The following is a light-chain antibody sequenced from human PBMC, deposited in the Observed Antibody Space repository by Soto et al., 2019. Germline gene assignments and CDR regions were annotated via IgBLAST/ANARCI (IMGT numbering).Light chain of an antibody. CDR1: QIIGNY. Sequence: DIQMTQFPSSLSASVGDRVTFTCRASQIIGNYLNWYQQRPGKAPTLLISAASSLQSGVPSRFSGSGSGTDFTLTISRLEPEDFAVYYCQQYGSSPMYTFGQGTKLEIK. CDR3: QQYGSSPMYT. J-gene: IGKJ2*01. V-gene: IGKV1-39*01. CDR2: AAS.